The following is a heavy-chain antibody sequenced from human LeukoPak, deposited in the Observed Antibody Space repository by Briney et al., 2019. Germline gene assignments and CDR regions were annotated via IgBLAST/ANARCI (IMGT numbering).Heavy chain of an antibody. CDR2: ISAYNGNT. CDR1: GYTFTSYG. D-gene: IGHD3-9*01. V-gene: IGHV1-18*01. CDR3: ATTYYDILTGYHRNAFDI. Sequence: GASVKVSCKASGYTFTSYGISWVRQAPGQGLEWMGWISAYNGNTNYAQKFQGRVTMTRDTSTSTAYMELSSLRSEDTAVYYCATTYYDILTGYHRNAFDIWGQGTMVTVSS. J-gene: IGHJ3*02.